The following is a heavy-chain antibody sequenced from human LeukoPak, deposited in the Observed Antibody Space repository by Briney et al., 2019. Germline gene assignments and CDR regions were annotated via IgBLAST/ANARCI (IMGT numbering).Heavy chain of an antibody. D-gene: IGHD3-16*01. CDR1: GNSFSNYW. Sequence: GESLKISCKGSGNSFSNYWNGRVRQMPGKGPEWMGIIYPGDSDNRYSPSFQGQITISADKSISTAYLQWSSLKASDTAMYYCARTGGGRYYYYYYMDVWGKGTTVTVSS. CDR2: IYPGDSDN. V-gene: IGHV5-51*01. J-gene: IGHJ6*03. CDR3: ARTGGGRYYYYYYMDV.